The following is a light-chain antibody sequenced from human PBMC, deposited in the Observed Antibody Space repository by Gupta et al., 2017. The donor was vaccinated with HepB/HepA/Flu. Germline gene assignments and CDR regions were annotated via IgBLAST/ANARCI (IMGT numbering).Light chain of an antibody. CDR2: KIS. CDR3: IQVSHWRGLT. Sequence: DVVMAQSPLSLPVTLGKPASISCRSSKSLVHSDGNTYLTWFQQRPGQSPSRLIYKISNRDSGVPDRVSGSGSGTNFTLKISRVEAEDVGVYYCIQVSHWRGLTFGPGTKLDMK. CDR1: KSLVHSDGNTY. J-gene: IGKJ3*01. V-gene: IGKV2-30*02.